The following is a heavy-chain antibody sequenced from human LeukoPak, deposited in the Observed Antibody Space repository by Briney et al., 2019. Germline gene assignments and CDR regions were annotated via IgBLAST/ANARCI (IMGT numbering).Heavy chain of an antibody. CDR3: ARDLSGGYYGSGSYYIAAYYYYGMDV. CDR1: GYTFTSYY. CDR2: INPSGGST. J-gene: IGHJ6*02. Sequence: ASVKVSCKASGYTFTSYYMHWVRQAPGQGLEWMGIINPSGGSTSYAQKFQGRGTMTRDTSTSTVYLELSSLRSEDTAVYYCARDLSGGYYGSGSYYIAAYYYYGMDVWGQGTTVTVSS. V-gene: IGHV1-46*01. D-gene: IGHD3-10*01.